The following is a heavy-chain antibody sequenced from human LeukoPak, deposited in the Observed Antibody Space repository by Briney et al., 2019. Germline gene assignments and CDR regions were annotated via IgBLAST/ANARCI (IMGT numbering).Heavy chain of an antibody. J-gene: IGHJ4*02. CDR2: ISSSSSYI. CDR1: GFTFSSYG. Sequence: GGSLRLSCAASGFTFSSYGMHWVRQAPGKGLEWVSSISSSSSYIYYADSVKGRFTISRDNAKNSLCLQMNSLRAEDTAVYYCARADYYDSRGYLDYWGQGTLVTVSS. CDR3: ARADYYDSRGYLDY. D-gene: IGHD3-22*01. V-gene: IGHV3-21*01.